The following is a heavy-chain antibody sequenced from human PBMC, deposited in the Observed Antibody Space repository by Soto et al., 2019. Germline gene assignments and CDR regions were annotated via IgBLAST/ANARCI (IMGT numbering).Heavy chain of an antibody. CDR3: ARVYCSSTSCHRLAVAGPLDY. J-gene: IGHJ4*02. Sequence: SETLSLTCAVSGYSISSGYYWGWIRQPPGKGLEWIGSIYHSGSTYYNPSLKSRVTISVETSKNQFSLKLSSVTAADTAVYYCARVYCSSTSCHRLAVAGPLDYWGQGTLVTVSS. D-gene: IGHD2-2*01. V-gene: IGHV4-38-2*01. CDR2: IYHSGST. CDR1: GYSISSGYY.